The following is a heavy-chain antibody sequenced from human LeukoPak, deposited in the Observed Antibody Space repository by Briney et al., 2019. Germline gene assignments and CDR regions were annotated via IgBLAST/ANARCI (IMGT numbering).Heavy chain of an antibody. V-gene: IGHV3-23*01. J-gene: IGHJ4*02. CDR3: AKDQKPTYYYDSSGYPADPFDY. CDR1: GFTFSSYA. D-gene: IGHD3-22*01. Sequence: GGSLRLSCAASGFTFSSYAMSWVRQAPGKGLEWVSAISGSGGSTYYADSVKGRFTISRDNAKNTLYLQMNSLRAEDTAVYYCAKDQKPTYYYDSSGYPADPFDYWGQGTLVTVSS. CDR2: ISGSGGST.